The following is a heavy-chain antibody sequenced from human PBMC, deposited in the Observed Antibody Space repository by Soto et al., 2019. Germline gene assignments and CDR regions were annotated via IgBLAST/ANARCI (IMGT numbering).Heavy chain of an antibody. CDR3: AREPDGGNFYFDY. V-gene: IGHV1-69*13. J-gene: IGHJ4*02. Sequence: SGKVSCKASGGTFSSYAISWVRQAPGQGLEWMGGIIPIFGTANYAQKFQGRVTITADESTSTAYMELSSLRSEDTAVYYCAREPDGGNFYFDYWGQGTLVTVSS. CDR1: GGTFSSYA. CDR2: IIPIFGTA. D-gene: IGHD2-21*02.